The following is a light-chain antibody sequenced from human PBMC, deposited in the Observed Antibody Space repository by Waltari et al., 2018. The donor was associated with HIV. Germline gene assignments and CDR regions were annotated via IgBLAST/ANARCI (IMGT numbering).Light chain of an antibody. J-gene: IGLJ2*01. CDR2: DDS. V-gene: IGLV3-21*02. Sequence: SYVLTQPPSVSVAPGQTARITCGGNKIGNKSVHWYQQKPGQAPVLVVNDDSDRPSGIPGRFAGSNSGNTATLTISRVEAGDEADYFCQVWDSSSDLVVFGGGTKLTVL. CDR1: KIGNKS. CDR3: QVWDSSSDLVV.